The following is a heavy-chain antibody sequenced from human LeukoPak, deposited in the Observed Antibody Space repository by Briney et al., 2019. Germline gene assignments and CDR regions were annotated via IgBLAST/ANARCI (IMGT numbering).Heavy chain of an antibody. CDR1: GFTFSSFG. V-gene: IGHV3-33*01. CDR2: IWYDASNK. D-gene: IGHD6-13*01. J-gene: IGHJ4*02. CDR3: VRGVGVSRFNYLDS. Sequence: GGSLRLSCAASGFTFSSFGMHWVRQAPGKGLEWVAVIWYDASNKYYADSVKGRFTISRDNSKNTLYLQMNSLRDDDTAVYYCVRGVGVSRFNYLDSWGQGTLVIVSS.